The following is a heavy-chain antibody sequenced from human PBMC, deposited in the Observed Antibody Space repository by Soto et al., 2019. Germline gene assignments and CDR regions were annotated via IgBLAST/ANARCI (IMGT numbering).Heavy chain of an antibody. V-gene: IGHV4-39*01. J-gene: IGHJ3*02. D-gene: IGHD3-10*01. CDR1: GGSISSSSYY. Sequence: QLQLQESGPGLVKPSETLSLTCTVSGGSISSSSYYWGWIRQPPGKGLEWIGSIYYSGSTYYNPSLKSRVTISVDTSKNQFSLKLSSVTAADTAVYYCARPGPDRDAFDIWGQGTMVTVSS. CDR3: ARPGPDRDAFDI. CDR2: IYYSGST.